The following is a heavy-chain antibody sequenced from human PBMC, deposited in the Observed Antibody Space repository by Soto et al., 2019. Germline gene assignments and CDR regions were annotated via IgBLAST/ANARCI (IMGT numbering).Heavy chain of an antibody. D-gene: IGHD2-15*01. CDR3: ARVVVAATVYYYYYMDV. CDR1: GYTFTSYG. J-gene: IGHJ6*03. V-gene: IGHV1-18*01. Sequence: QVQLVQSGAEVKKPGASVKVSCKASGYTFTSYGISWVRQAPGQGLEWMGWISAYNGNTNYAQKLQGRVTMTTDTSTSTAYMELRSLRSDDTAVYYCARVVVAATVYYYYYMDVWGKGTTVTVSS. CDR2: ISAYNGNT.